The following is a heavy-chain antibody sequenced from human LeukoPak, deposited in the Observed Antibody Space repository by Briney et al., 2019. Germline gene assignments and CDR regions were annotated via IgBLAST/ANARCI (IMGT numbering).Heavy chain of an antibody. Sequence: KPSETLSLTCTVSGGSISSGDYYWSWIRQPPGKGLEWIGYIYYSGSTYYNPSLKSRVTISVDTSKNQFSLKLSSVTAADTAVYYCARVKYCGGDCYSGGNWFDPWGQGTLVPVSS. CDR2: IYYSGST. CDR3: ARVKYCGGDCYSGGNWFDP. D-gene: IGHD2-21*02. J-gene: IGHJ5*02. V-gene: IGHV4-30-4*01. CDR1: GGSISSGDYY.